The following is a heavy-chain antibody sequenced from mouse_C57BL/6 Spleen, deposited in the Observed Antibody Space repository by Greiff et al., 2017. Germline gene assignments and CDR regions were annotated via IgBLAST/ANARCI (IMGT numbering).Heavy chain of an antibody. CDR3: ARSGGLLLPPYYYAMDY. J-gene: IGHJ4*01. CDR2: INPSNGGT. D-gene: IGHD1-1*01. V-gene: IGHV1-53*01. CDR1: GYTFTSYW. Sequence: LVESGTELVKPGASVKLSCKASGYTFTSYWMHWVKQRPGQGLEWIGNINPSNGGTNYNEKFKSKATLTVDKSSSTAYMQLSSLTSEDSAVYYCARSGGLLLPPYYYAMDYWGQGTSVTVSS.